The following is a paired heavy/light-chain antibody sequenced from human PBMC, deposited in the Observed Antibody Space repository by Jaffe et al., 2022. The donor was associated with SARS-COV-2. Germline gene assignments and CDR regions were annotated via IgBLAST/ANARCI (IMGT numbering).Heavy chain of an antibody. J-gene: IGHJ3*02. CDR1: GYKFANYW. CDR3: ARIEGSVAGMGDAFDM. D-gene: IGHD6-19*01. Sequence: EVQLVQSGTEVKKPGESLKISCEGFGYKFANYWIAWVRQMPGRGLEWMGIFYPGDSDNRYSPSFQGQVTLSADKSINTAYLQWSSLQASDSGIYYCARIEGSVAGMGDAFDMWGQGTKVTVSS. CDR2: FYPGDSDN. V-gene: IGHV5-51*01.
Light chain of an antibody. CDR3: QSADSTDAEPYV. CDR1: DLPKEY. Sequence: SYELTQPPSVSVSPGQTARITCSGDDLPKEYVFWYQQKPGQAPTLVIYKDNQRPSGIPERFSGSSSGTTATLTISGVQTEDEADYFCQSADSTDAEPYVFGTATKVTVL. J-gene: IGLJ1*01. CDR2: KDN. V-gene: IGLV3-25*03.